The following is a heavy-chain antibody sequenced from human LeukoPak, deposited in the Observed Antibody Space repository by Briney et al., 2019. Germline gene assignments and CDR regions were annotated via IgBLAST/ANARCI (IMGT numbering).Heavy chain of an antibody. D-gene: IGHD6-19*01. V-gene: IGHV1-46*01. CDR1: GYSFTSYW. Sequence: ASVKVSCKASGYSFTSYWLHWVRQAPGQGLEWMGITNPSSGNTAYAQKFQGRITMTRDTSTSTVYMELSSLRSDDTAVYYCARDKDSIVWYGGFDSWGQGTLVTVSS. CDR2: TNPSSGNT. CDR3: ARDKDSIVWYGGFDS. J-gene: IGHJ4*02.